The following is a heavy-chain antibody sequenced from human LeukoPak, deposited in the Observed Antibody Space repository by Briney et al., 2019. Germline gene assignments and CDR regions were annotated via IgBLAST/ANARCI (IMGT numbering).Heavy chain of an antibody. V-gene: IGHV3-73*01. D-gene: IGHD3-9*01. CDR2: IRSKANSYAT. CDR1: GFKFSGSS. Sequence: GGSLRLSCAASGFKFSGSSMHWVRQASGKGLEWVGRIRSKANSYATAYAASVKGRFTISRDDSDNTAYLQMNSLTTEDTAVYYCISLDYDVLTGSPQGWGQGTLVTVSS. CDR3: ISLDYDVLTGSPQG. J-gene: IGHJ4*02.